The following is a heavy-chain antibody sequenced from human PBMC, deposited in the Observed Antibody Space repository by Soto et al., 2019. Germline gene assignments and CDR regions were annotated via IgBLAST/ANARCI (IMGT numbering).Heavy chain of an antibody. Sequence: EVQLVESGGGLVKPGGSLRLSCAASGFTFSNAWMSWVRQAPGKGLEWVGRIKSKTDGGTTDYAAPVKGRFTISRDDSKNTLYLKMNSLKTEDTAVYYCTTAVDTAMVGYYGMDVWGQGTTVTVSS. CDR2: IKSKTDGGTT. CDR3: TTAVDTAMVGYYGMDV. CDR1: GFTFSNAW. J-gene: IGHJ6*02. V-gene: IGHV3-15*01. D-gene: IGHD5-18*01.